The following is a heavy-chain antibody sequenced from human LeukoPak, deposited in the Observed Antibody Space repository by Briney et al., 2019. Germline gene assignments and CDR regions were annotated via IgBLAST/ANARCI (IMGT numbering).Heavy chain of an antibody. CDR1: GFTFSRYN. J-gene: IGHJ4*02. CDR3: AKALREWSIDY. Sequence: PGGSLRLSCAASGFTFSRYNMNWVRQAPGKGLEWVSYISTSSSLIYYADSVKGRFTISRDNARNSLYLQMNSLRAEDTAVYYCAKALREWSIDYWGQGTLVTVSS. V-gene: IGHV3-48*01. CDR2: ISTSSSLI. D-gene: IGHD3-3*01.